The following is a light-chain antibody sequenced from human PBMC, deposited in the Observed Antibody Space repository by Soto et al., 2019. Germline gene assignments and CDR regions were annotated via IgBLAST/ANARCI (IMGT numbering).Light chain of an antibody. V-gene: IGLV2-8*01. CDR3: SSYAGSNTVI. J-gene: IGLJ2*01. Sequence: QYALTQPPSASGSLGQSVTISCTGTRSDIGGYNFVSWYRQSPGKAPKVLIDEVSKRPSGVPDRFSGSKSGNTSSLTVSGLQADDEADYYCSSYAGSNTVIFCGGTTVTVL. CDR1: RSDIGGYNF. CDR2: EVS.